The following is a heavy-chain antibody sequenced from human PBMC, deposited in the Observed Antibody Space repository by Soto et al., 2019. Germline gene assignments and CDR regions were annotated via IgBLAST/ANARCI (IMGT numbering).Heavy chain of an antibody. J-gene: IGHJ4*02. CDR1: GGTFSSYT. CDR2: IIPILGIA. D-gene: IGHD4-17*01. V-gene: IGHV1-69*02. CDR3: ARVKSGDYDDEY. Sequence: GASVKVSCKASGGTFSSYTISWVRQAPGQGLEWMGRIIPILGIANYAQKFQGRVTITADKSTSTAYMELSSLRSEDTAVYYCARVKSGDYDDEYWGQGTLVTVSS.